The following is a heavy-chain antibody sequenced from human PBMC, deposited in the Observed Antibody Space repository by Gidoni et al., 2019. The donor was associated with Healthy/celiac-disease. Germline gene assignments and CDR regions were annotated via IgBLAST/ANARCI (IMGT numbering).Heavy chain of an antibody. V-gene: IGHV4-39*01. CDR2: IYYSGST. CDR3: ASVWLEDFDY. D-gene: IGHD6-19*01. CDR1: GGSISSSSYY. Sequence: QRQLQESGPGLVKPSETLSLTGTVSGGSISSSSYYWGWIRQPPGKGLEWIGSIYYSGSTYYNPSLKSRVTISVDTSKNQFSLKLSSVPAADTAVYYCASVWLEDFDYWGQGTLVTVSS. J-gene: IGHJ4*02.